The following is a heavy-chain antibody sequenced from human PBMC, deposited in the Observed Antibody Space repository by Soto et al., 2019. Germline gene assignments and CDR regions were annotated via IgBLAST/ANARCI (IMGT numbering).Heavy chain of an antibody. CDR1: GFTLSSFS. D-gene: IGHD6-19*01. V-gene: IGHV3-21*01. CDR2: ITTGNDYI. J-gene: IGHJ5*01. CDR3: ARDSYSSLFDS. Sequence: GGSLRFSGLPSGFTLSSFSLSWVRQTPGKGLEWVSSITTGNDYISYADSVKGRFTISRDNAKNSLFLQMNSLRAEDTALYFCARDSYSSLFDSWGQGTLVTVSS.